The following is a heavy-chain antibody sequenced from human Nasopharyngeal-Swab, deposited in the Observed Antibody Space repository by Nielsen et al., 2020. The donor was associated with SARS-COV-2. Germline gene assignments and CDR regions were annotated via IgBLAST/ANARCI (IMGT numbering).Heavy chain of an antibody. CDR3: ARGSYYDFWSGYYTVDYFDY. CDR2: INHSGST. V-gene: IGHV4-34*01. CDR1: GFTFSSYS. J-gene: IGHJ4*02. D-gene: IGHD3-3*01. Sequence: GSLRLSCAASGFTFSSYSMNWIRQPPGKGLEWIGEINHSGSTNYNPSLKSRVTISVDTSKNQFSLKLSSVTAADTAVYYCARGSYYDFWSGYYTVDYFDYWGQGTLVTVSS.